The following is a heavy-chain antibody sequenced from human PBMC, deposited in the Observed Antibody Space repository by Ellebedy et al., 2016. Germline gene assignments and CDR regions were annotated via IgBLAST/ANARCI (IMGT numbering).Heavy chain of an antibody. CDR1: EFALQNYG. J-gene: IGHJ5*02. D-gene: IGHD2-2*01. V-gene: IGHV3-33*01. Sequence: GGSLRLXXVASEFALQNYGMHWVRQAPGKGLEWVGMSRPEGRDHFYADSVKGRFTISRDNSKKSVSLQMDSLRAEDSAVYFCSRAVVPATICPPSDSWGQGTLVTVSS. CDR2: SRPEGRDH. CDR3: SRAVVPATICPPSDS.